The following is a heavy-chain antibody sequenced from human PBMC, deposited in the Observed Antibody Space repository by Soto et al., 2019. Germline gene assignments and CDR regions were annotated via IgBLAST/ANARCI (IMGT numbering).Heavy chain of an antibody. J-gene: IGHJ4*02. CDR1: GGSISSYY. V-gene: IGHV4-59*01. CDR3: ARAPDYYGSGSRFDY. D-gene: IGHD3-10*01. CDR2: IYYSGST. Sequence: SETLSLTCTVSGGSISSYYWSWIRQPPGKGLEWIGYIYYSGSTNYNPSLKSRVTISAYTELSSLRSEDTAVYYCARAPDYYGSGSRFDYWGQGTLVTVSS.